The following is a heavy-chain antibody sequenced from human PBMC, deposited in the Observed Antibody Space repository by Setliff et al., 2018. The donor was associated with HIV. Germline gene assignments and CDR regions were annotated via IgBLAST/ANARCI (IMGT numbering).Heavy chain of an antibody. CDR2: MLYDGSST. J-gene: IGHJ4*02. V-gene: IGHV3-30*03. Sequence: GGSLRLSCVASGFSFSNYGMHWVRQAPGKGLEWVAVMLYDGSSTNYADSVKGRLTVSRDNAKNTLYLQMDSLRSEDTAVYYCVTDIESHPYYNLDYWGQGTLVTVSS. CDR3: VTDIESHPYYNLDY. CDR1: GFSFSNYG. D-gene: IGHD3-10*01.